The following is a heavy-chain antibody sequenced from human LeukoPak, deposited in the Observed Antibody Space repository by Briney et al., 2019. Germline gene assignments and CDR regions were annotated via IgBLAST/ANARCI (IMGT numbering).Heavy chain of an antibody. V-gene: IGHV3-13*05. Sequence: PGGSLRLSCAASGFTFSRYDMHWVRQAPGKSLEWVSAICTVGDPYYPGSVKGRFTISRENAKNTLYLQMNSLRAGDTAVYYCARGFLGDAFDIWGQGTMVTVSS. CDR1: GFTFSRYD. CDR2: ICTVGDP. J-gene: IGHJ3*02. D-gene: IGHD3-3*01. CDR3: ARGFLGDAFDI.